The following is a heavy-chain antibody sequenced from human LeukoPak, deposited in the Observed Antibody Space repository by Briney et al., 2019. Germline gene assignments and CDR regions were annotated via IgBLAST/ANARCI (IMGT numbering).Heavy chain of an antibody. D-gene: IGHD3-16*02. J-gene: IGHJ4*02. V-gene: IGHV3-48*03. CDR1: GFTFSSYE. Sequence: PGGSLRLSCAASGFTFSSYEMNCVRQAPGKGLEWVSYISSSGSTIYYADSVKGRFTISRDNAKNSLYLQMNSLRAEDTAVYYCARSPYVWGSYRPYYFDYWGQGTLVTVSS. CDR3: ARSPYVWGSYRPYYFDY. CDR2: ISSSGSTI.